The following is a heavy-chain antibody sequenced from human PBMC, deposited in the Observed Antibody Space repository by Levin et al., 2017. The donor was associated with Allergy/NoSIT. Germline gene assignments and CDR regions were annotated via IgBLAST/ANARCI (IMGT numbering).Heavy chain of an antibody. V-gene: IGHV4-61*02. CDR3: ARGLRGLGDDDYMDG. CDR1: GGSISSGSYY. Sequence: PSETLSLTCTVSGGSISSGSYYWSWIRQPAGKGLEWIGRVYFSGSTNFNPSLKSRVTISVDTSKNQFSLKLSSVTAADTAVYDCARGLRGLGDDDYMDGWGKGTTVTVSS. CDR2: VYFSGST. J-gene: IGHJ6*03. D-gene: IGHD3/OR15-3a*01.